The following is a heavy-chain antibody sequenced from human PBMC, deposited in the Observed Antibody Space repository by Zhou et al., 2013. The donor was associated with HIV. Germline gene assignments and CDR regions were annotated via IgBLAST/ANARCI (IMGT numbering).Heavy chain of an antibody. CDR2: INTNSGGT. J-gene: IGHJ5*02. Sequence: QVQLVQSGAEVKKPGASVKVSCKASGYTFTDYYIHWVRQAPGQGLEWMGWINTNSGGTKFAQTFQGRVSMTRDTSITTAYMELSSLRSDDTAVYYCTRPLYCSGGSCLNWFDRWGQGNPGHRLL. D-gene: IGHD2-15*01. CDR1: GYTFTDYY. V-gene: IGHV1-2*02. CDR3: TRPLYCSGGSCLNWFDR.